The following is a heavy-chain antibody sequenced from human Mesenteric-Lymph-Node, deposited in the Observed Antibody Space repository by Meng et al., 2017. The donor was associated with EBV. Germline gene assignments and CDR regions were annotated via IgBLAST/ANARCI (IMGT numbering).Heavy chain of an antibody. CDR2: ISSSSSYI. Sequence: EVQLVESGGGVVKPGGSLRRSCAASGCTFSSYSMNWVRQAPGKGLEWVSSISSSSSYIYYADSVKGQFTISRDNAKNSLYLQMNSLRAEDTAVYYCARGRRGYSGYVSPYYFDYWGQGTLVTVSS. J-gene: IGHJ4*02. D-gene: IGHD5-12*01. V-gene: IGHV3-21*01. CDR1: GCTFSSYS. CDR3: ARGRRGYSGYVSPYYFDY.